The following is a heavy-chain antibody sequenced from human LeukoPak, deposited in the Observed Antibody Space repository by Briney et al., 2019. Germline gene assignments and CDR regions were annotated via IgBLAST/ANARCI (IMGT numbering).Heavy chain of an antibody. CDR3: ARDKRESYYFDY. J-gene: IGHJ4*02. Sequence: GGSLRLSCAASGFTFSSYGMHWVRQAPGKGLEGVAVIWYDGSNKYYADSVKGRFTISRDNSKNTLYLQMNSLRAEDTAVYYCARDKRESYYFDYWGQGTLVTVSS. CDR2: IWYDGSNK. CDR1: GFTFSSYG. D-gene: IGHD3-10*01. V-gene: IGHV3-33*01.